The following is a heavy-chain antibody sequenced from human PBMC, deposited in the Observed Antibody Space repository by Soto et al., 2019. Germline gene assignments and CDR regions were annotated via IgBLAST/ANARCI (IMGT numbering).Heavy chain of an antibody. D-gene: IGHD3-10*01. Sequence: GASVKVSCKASGYTFTSYYMHWVRQAPGQGLEWMGIINPSGGSTSYAQKFQGRVTMTRDTSTSTVYMELSSLRSEDTAVYYCARDWVVRGLLWSGESAGYGMDVWGQGTTVTVSS. CDR3: ARDWVVRGLLWSGESAGYGMDV. CDR1: GYTFTSYY. CDR2: INPSGGST. J-gene: IGHJ6*02. V-gene: IGHV1-46*01.